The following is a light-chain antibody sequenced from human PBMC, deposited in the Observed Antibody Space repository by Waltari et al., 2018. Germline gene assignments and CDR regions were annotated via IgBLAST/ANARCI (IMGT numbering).Light chain of an antibody. Sequence: QSALTQPASVSGSLGQSITMSCTGTSSDIGIYNYVSWYQQHPGKAPKLLIYDVSNRPSGFSHRFSGSKSGNTASLTISGLQSEDEADYYCTSFSSDSTPLVFGTGTRVTV. V-gene: IGLV2-14*03. CDR1: SSDIGIYNY. J-gene: IGLJ1*01. CDR2: DVS. CDR3: TSFSSDSTPLV.